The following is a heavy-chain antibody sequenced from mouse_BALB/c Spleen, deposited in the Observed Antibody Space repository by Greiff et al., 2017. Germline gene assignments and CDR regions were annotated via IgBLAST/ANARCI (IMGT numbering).Heavy chain of an antibody. V-gene: IGHV5-17*02. J-gene: IGHJ2*01. Sequence: EVMLVESGGGLVQPGGSRKLSCAASGFTFSSFGMHGVRQAPEKGLEWVAYISSGSSTIYYADTVKGRFTISRDNPKNTLFLQMTSLRSEDTAMYYCATGTYCDYWGQGTTHTVSS. CDR3: ATGTYCDY. CDR2: ISSGSSTI. D-gene: IGHD4-1*01. CDR1: GFTFSSFG.